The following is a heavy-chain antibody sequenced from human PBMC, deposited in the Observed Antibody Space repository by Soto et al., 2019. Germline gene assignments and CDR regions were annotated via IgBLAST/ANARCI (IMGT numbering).Heavy chain of an antibody. CDR1: GFTFSSYA. J-gene: IGHJ4*02. Sequence: EVQLLESGGGLVQPGGSLRLSCAASGFTFSSYAMSWVRQAPGKGLEWVSAISGSGGSTYYADSVKGRFTISRDNSKNTLYLQMNSLRAEVMAVYYCAKWEDYGDYWDYWGQGTLVTVSS. D-gene: IGHD4-17*01. CDR2: ISGSGGST. CDR3: AKWEDYGDYWDY. V-gene: IGHV3-23*01.